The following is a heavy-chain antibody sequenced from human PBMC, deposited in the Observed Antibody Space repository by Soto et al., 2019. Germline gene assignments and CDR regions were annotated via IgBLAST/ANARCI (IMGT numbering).Heavy chain of an antibody. CDR1: GYTFTSYY. D-gene: IGHD2-8*02. V-gene: IGHV1-46*03. J-gene: IGHJ4*02. Sequence: QVQLVQSGAEVKKPGASVKVSCKASGYTFTSYYMHWVRQAPGQGLEWMGIINPSGGSTLYAQKCQGRVTVTRDTSTSTVYMEMTSLRSEDTAVYYCARDHVLVPSALYYFDYWGQGTLVTVSS. CDR2: INPSGGST. CDR3: ARDHVLVPSALYYFDY.